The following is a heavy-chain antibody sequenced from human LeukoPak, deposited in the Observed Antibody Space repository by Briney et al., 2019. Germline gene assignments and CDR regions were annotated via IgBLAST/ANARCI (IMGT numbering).Heavy chain of an antibody. CDR1: GYTFTSYG. D-gene: IGHD3-3*01. V-gene: IGHV1-18*01. CDR2: ISAYNGNT. Sequence: ASVKVSCKASGYTFTSYGISWVRQAPGQGLEWMGWISAYNGNTNYAQKLQGRVTMTTDTSTSTAYMELRSLRSDDTAVYYCARLTYYDFWSGHSRAGSYYFDYWGQGTLVTVSS. J-gene: IGHJ4*02. CDR3: ARLTYYDFWSGHSRAGSYYFDY.